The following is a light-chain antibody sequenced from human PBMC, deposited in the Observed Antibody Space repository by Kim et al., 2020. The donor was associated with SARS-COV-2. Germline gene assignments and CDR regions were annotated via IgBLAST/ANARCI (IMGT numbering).Light chain of an antibody. CDR1: QSISGW. V-gene: IGKV1-5*01. CDR2: EAS. Sequence: ASVGDSVTITCRASQSISGWLAWYEQKPGKAPQLLIYEASLLESGVPLRFSGSGSGTDFSLTISSLQPDDSSTYYCQQYKTEPWTFGQGTKVDIK. CDR3: QQYKTEPWT. J-gene: IGKJ1*01.